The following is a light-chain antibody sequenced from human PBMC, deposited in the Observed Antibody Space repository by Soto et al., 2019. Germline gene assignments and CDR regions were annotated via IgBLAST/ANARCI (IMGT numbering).Light chain of an antibody. CDR2: EVS. J-gene: IGLJ1*01. Sequence: QAASVSGSPGQSITISCTGTSSDIGAYNSVSWYQQHPGKAPKLMIYEVSNRPSGVSNRFSASKSGNTASLTISGLQAEDEADYYCSSRTTSNPYVFGTGTKVTVL. V-gene: IGLV2-14*01. CDR3: SSRTTSNPYV. CDR1: SSDIGAYNS.